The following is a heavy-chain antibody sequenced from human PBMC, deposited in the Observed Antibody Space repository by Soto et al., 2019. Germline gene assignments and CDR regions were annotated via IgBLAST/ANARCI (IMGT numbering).Heavy chain of an antibody. CDR3: AAYYDILTGYEPYYFDF. CDR1: GGTFRRYA. J-gene: IGHJ4*02. V-gene: IGHV1-69*01. CDR2: IIPIVGTA. Sequence: QVQLVQAGAEVKKPGSSVKVSCKASGGTFRRYAISWVRQAPGQGLGGMGGIIPIVGTANYAQKFHGRVTSTADESTSTAYMELRSLRSEDTAVYYCAAYYDILTGYEPYYFDFWGQGTLVTVSS. D-gene: IGHD3-9*01.